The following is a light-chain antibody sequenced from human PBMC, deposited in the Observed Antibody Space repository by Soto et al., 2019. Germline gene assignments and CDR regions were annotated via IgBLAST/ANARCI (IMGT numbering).Light chain of an antibody. CDR2: GAS. Sequence: EIQMTQSPATLSVSAGERVSLTCRASQSVSSNLAWYQQKPGQAPRLLIYGASTRASGIPARFSGSGSGTEFTLTISSLQSEDFALYYCQQYNMCPNTFGEGTRLEIK. CDR1: QSVSSN. J-gene: IGKJ5*01. CDR3: QQYNMCPNT. V-gene: IGKV3-15*01.